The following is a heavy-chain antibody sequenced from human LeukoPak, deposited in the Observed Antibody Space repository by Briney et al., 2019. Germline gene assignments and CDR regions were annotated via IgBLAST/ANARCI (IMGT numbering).Heavy chain of an antibody. CDR2: IKLDGSEK. CDR3: ARGYSSGLHFDY. Sequence: GGSLRLSCVASGFTFGKYWMSWVRQAPGKGLEWVANIKLDGSEKNYVDSVKGRFTISRDNAKNTLYLQMNSLRAEDTAVYYCARGYSSGLHFDYWGQGTLVTVSS. J-gene: IGHJ4*02. V-gene: IGHV3-7*01. D-gene: IGHD6-19*01. CDR1: GFTFGKYW.